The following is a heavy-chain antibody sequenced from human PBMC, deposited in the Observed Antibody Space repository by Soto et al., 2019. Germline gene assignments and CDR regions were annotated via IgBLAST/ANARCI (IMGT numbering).Heavy chain of an antibody. V-gene: IGHV4-39*01. Sequence: SETLSLTCSASGGSITSSSHFWGWVRQPPGKGLEWTGTIYFTGNTYYTPSLKSRLTTSIDTSKNEFSLRLNSVTAADTAVYYCAGQTFTIAAASYGRSNWFDPWGPGTLVTVSS. CDR3: AGQTFTIAAASYGRSNWFDP. CDR1: GGSITSSSHF. J-gene: IGHJ5*02. CDR2: IYFTGNT. D-gene: IGHD6-25*01.